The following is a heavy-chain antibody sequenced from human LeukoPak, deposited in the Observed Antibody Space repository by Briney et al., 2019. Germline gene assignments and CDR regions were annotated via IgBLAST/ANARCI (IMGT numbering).Heavy chain of an antibody. V-gene: IGHV3-21*01. Sequence: PGGSLRLSCAASGFTFSTYAMSWVRQAPGKGLEWVSSISSSSNSIYYADSVKGRFTISRDNAKNSLFLQMNSLRAEDTAVYYCVREQYDPRDYWGQGTLVTVSS. CDR2: ISSSSNSI. CDR3: VREQYDPRDY. CDR1: GFTFSTYA. D-gene: IGHD3-16*01. J-gene: IGHJ4*02.